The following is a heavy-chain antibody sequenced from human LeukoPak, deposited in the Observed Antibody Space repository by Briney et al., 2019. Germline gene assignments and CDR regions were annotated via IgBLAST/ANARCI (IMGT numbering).Heavy chain of an antibody. CDR1: GYSFTSYW. V-gene: IGHV5-51*01. CDR2: IYPGDSDT. D-gene: IGHD1-1*01. Sequence: GESLKISCKGSGYSFTSYWIGWVRQMPGKGLEWMGIIYPGDSDTRYSPSFQGHVTISVDTSIGTAYLQWSSLKASDTAIYYCTKSAVPNYWYFDLWGRGTLVTVSS. J-gene: IGHJ2*01. CDR3: TKSAVPNYWYFDL.